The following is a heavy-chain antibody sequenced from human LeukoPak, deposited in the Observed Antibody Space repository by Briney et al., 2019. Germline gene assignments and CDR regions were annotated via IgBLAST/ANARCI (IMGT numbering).Heavy chain of an antibody. CDR1: GFTFSSYS. J-gene: IGHJ6*02. CDR2: ISSSSSYI. Sequence: PGGSLRLSCAASGFTFSSYSMNWVRQAPGKGLEWVSSISSSSSYIYYADSVKGRFTISRDNAKNSLYLQMNSLRAEDTAVYYCARDSLPDSIAEYYYGMDVWGQGTTVTVSS. CDR3: ARDSLPDSIAEYYYGMDV. D-gene: IGHD6-6*01. V-gene: IGHV3-21*01.